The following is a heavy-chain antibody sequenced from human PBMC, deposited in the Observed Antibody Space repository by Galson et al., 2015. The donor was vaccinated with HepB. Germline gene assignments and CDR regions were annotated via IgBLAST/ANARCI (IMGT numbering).Heavy chain of an antibody. CDR2: ISYNGSNK. V-gene: IGHV3-30*04. J-gene: IGHJ4*02. Sequence: SLRLSCAASGFTFSSYAMHWVRQAPGTGLEWVAVISYNGSNKYYADSVKGRFTISRDNSKNTLYLQMNSLRAEDTAVYYCARDFGDAFFDYWGQGTLVTVSS. CDR3: ARDFGDAFFDY. D-gene: IGHD4-17*01. CDR1: GFTFSSYA.